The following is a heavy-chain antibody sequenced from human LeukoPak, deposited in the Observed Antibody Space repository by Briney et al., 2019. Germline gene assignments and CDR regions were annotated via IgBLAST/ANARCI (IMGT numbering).Heavy chain of an antibody. CDR1: GGSISSYY. CDR2: IYTSGST. Sequence: SETLSRTCTVSGGSISSYYWSWIRQPAGKGLEWIGRIYTSGSTNYNPSLKSRVTMSVDTSKNQFSLKLSSVTAADTAVYYCARDLEQLVSYSNWFDPWGQGTLVTVSS. V-gene: IGHV4-4*07. CDR3: ARDLEQLVSYSNWFDP. D-gene: IGHD6-13*01. J-gene: IGHJ5*02.